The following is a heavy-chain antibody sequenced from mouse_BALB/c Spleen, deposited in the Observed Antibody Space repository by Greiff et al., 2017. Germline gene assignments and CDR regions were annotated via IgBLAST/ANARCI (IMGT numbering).Heavy chain of an antibody. CDR3: ARVTFDY. Sequence: EVHLVESGGGLVKPGGSLKLSCAASGFTFSSYAMSWVRQTPEKRLEWVASISSGGSTYYPDSVKGRFTISRDNARNILYLQMSSLRSEDTAMYYCARVTFDYWGQGTTLTVSS. D-gene: IGHD2-2*01. CDR1: GFTFSSYA. CDR2: ISSGGST. V-gene: IGHV5-6-5*01. J-gene: IGHJ2*01.